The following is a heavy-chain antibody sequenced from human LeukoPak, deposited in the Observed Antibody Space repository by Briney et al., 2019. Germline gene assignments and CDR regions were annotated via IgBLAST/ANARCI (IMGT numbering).Heavy chain of an antibody. V-gene: IGHV1-18*01. CDR1: GYTFTSYG. D-gene: IGHD3-22*01. J-gene: IGHJ4*02. CDR2: ISAYNGNT. CDR3: AREVPTYYFDSTTPRYFDY. Sequence: GASVKVSCKASGYTFTSYGISWVRQAPGQGLEWMGWISAYNGNTNYAQKLQGRVTMTTDTSTSTAYMELRSLRSDETAVYYCAREVPTYYFDSTTPRYFDYWGQGTLVTVSS.